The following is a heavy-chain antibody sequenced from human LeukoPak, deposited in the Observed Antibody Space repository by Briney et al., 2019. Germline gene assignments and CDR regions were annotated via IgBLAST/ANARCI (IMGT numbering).Heavy chain of an antibody. J-gene: IGHJ5*02. V-gene: IGHV1-69*05. D-gene: IGHD2-8*01. CDR1: GGTFSSYA. CDR2: ILPIFGTA. Sequence: ASVKVSCKASGGTFSSYAISWVRQAPEQGLEWMGTILPIFGTANYAQKFQGRVTITTDESTSTAYMELSSLRSEDTAVYHCARGGVCMLYLSRLNEAFFDPWGQGTLVTVSS. CDR3: ARGGVCMLYLSRLNEAFFDP.